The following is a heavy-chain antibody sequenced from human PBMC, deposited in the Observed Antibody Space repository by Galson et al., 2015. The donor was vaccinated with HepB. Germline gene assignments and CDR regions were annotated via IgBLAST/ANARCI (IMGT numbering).Heavy chain of an antibody. CDR2: IIPIFGTA. Sequence: SVKVSCKASGGTFSSYAISWVRQAPGQGLEWMGGIIPIFGTANYAQKFQGRVTMTTDTSTSTAYMELRSLRSDDTAVYYCARGRYDFWSGYPPSYMDVWGKGTTVTVSS. CDR1: GGTFSSYA. CDR3: ARGRYDFWSGYPPSYMDV. D-gene: IGHD3-3*01. V-gene: IGHV1-69*05. J-gene: IGHJ6*03.